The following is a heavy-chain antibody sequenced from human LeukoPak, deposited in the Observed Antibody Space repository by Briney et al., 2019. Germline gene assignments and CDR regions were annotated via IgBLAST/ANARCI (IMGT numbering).Heavy chain of an antibody. J-gene: IGHJ6*02. Sequence: GGSLRLSCAASGFTFSSYSMNWVRQAPGKGLEWVSYISSSSSTIYYAGSVKGRFTISRDNAKNSLYLQMNSLRAEDTAVYYCARVYRRYFDWFESTYGMDVWGQGTTVTVSS. CDR1: GFTFSSYS. D-gene: IGHD3-9*01. CDR3: ARVYRRYFDWFESTYGMDV. V-gene: IGHV3-48*04. CDR2: ISSSSSTI.